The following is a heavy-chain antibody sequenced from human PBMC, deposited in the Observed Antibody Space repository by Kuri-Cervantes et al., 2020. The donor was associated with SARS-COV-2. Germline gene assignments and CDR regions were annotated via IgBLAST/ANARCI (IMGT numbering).Heavy chain of an antibody. D-gene: IGHD3-22*01. V-gene: IGHV4-39*01. CDR1: GVSVGSSRYY. CDR3: ATSYYYDSSGYYGWFDP. CDR2: IYYSGST. J-gene: IGHJ5*02. Sequence: ESLKISCTVSGVSVGSSRYYWGWIRQPPGKGLEWLGTIYYSGSTYYNPSLKSRVTISVDTSWNQFSLKLSSVTASDTAVYYCATSYYYDSSGYYGWFDPWGQGTLVTVSS.